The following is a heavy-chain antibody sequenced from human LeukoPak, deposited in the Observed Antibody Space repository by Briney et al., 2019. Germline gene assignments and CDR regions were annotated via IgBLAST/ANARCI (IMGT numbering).Heavy chain of an antibody. CDR1: GFTFSSYW. CDR2: IKQDGSEK. CDR3: ARDGRRDTAMAAFDY. D-gene: IGHD5-18*01. J-gene: IGHJ4*02. Sequence: GGSLRLSCAASGFTFSSYWMSWVRQAPGKGLEWVANIKQDGSEKYYVDSVKGRFTISRDNAKNSLYLQMNSLRAEDTAVYYCARDGRRDTAMAAFDYWGQGTLVTVSS. V-gene: IGHV3-7*01.